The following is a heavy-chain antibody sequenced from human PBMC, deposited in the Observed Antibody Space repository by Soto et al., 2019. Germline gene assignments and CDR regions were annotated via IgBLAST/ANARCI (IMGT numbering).Heavy chain of an antibody. CDR1: GGTLSIDV. CDR2: VDPNGGGS. D-gene: IGHD4-17*01. CDR3: ATWVDYGDFEGFDF. J-gene: IGHJ4*02. Sequence: SVKVASKTSGGTLSIDVVAGVRQAPGKGLEWMGWVDPNGGGSNSAQKFQGSVTMTWDTSITTAYLDLTRLTTNDTATYFCATWVDYGDFEGFDFWGQGTLVTVSS. V-gene: IGHV1-2*04.